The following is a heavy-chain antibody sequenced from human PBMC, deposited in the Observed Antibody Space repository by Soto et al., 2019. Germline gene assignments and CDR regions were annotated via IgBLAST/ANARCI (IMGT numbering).Heavy chain of an antibody. D-gene: IGHD3-16*01. CDR1: GFTFSGHW. J-gene: IGHJ5*02. CDR2: ITNDGSST. CDR3: VRGWGGLDR. V-gene: IGHV3-74*01. Sequence: EVQLVESGGGLVQPGGSLRLSCATSGFTFSGHWMHWVRQAPGKGLVWISHITNDGSSTSYAESVEGRFTVSRDNAKNTVYLQMTSLRAEDTAVYYCVRGWGGLDRWGQGTLVTVSS.